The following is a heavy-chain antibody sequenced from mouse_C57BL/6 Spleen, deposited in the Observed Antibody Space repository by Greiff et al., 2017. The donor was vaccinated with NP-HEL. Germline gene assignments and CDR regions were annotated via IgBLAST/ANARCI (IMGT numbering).Heavy chain of an antibody. Sequence: EVQVVESGPGLVKPSQSLSLTCSVTGYSITSGYYWNWIRQFPGNKLEWMGYISYDGSNNYNPSLKNRISITRDTSKNQFFLKLNSVTTEDTATYYCAREGYGSSFFDYWGQGTTLTVSS. J-gene: IGHJ2*01. CDR1: GYSITSGYY. CDR3: AREGYGSSFFDY. CDR2: ISYDGSN. D-gene: IGHD1-1*01. V-gene: IGHV3-6*01.